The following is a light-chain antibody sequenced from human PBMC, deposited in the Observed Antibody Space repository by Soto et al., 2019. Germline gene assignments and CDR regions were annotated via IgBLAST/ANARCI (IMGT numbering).Light chain of an antibody. CDR3: QQRHMWPIT. J-gene: IGKJ5*01. CDR2: DAY. CDR1: QSFRGL. Sequence: EVVLTQSPVTLSLSPVERATLSCRASQSFRGLLAWYQQKPGQAPRLLIYDAYNRATGIPPRFSGSGSGTDFTLTISSLEPEYSAVCYCQQRHMWPITFGQGTRLEIK. V-gene: IGKV3-11*01.